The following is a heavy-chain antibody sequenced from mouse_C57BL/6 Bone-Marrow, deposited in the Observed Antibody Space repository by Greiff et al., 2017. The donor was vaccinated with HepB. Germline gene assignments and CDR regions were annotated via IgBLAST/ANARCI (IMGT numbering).Heavy chain of an antibody. CDR2: ISSGGDYI. J-gene: IGHJ4*01. V-gene: IGHV5-9-1*02. CDR3: TRTTVVATDAMDY. Sequence: EVKLVESGEGLVKPGGSLKLSCAASGFTFSSYAMSWVRQTPEKRLEWVAYISSGGDYIYYADTVKGRFTISRDNARNTLYLQMSSLKSEDTAMYYCTRTTVVATDAMDYWGQGTSVTVSS. CDR1: GFTFSSYA. D-gene: IGHD1-1*01.